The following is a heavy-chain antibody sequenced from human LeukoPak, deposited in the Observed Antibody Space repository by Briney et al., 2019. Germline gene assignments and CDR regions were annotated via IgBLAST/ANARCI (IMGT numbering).Heavy chain of an antibody. D-gene: IGHD5-12*01. CDR1: GFTFSSYS. CDR2: ISSSSSYI. Sequence: GGSLRLSCAASGFTFSSYSMNWVRQAPGKGLEWVSSISSSSSYIYYADSVKGRFTISRDNAKNSLYLQMNSLRAEDTAVYYCARDPAGGCSGYETTNLFDYWGQGTLVTVSS. J-gene: IGHJ4*02. CDR3: ARDPAGGCSGYETTNLFDY. V-gene: IGHV3-21*01.